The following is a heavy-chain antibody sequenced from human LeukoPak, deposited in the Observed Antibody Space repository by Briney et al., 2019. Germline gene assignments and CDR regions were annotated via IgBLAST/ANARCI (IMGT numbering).Heavy chain of an antibody. J-gene: IGHJ2*01. D-gene: IGHD2-2*02. CDR3: ARGRGPRCSSTSCYSGSRVIYFDL. CDR2: INHSGST. V-gene: IGHV4-34*01. CDR1: GVSFSGYH. Sequence: NPSETLSLTCAVYGVSFSGYHWSWLRQPPGKGLEWIGEINHSGSTNYNPFLKSRVTISVDTSKNQFSPKLSSLTAGDTAVYYWARGRGPRCSSTSCYSGSRVIYFDLWARGTLVTVSS.